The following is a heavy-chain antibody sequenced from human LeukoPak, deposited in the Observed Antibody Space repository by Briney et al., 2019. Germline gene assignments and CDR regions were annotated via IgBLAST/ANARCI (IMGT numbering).Heavy chain of an antibody. V-gene: IGHV3-53*01. J-gene: IGHJ4*02. Sequence: GGSLRLSCAASGFTVSSNYMSWVRQAPGKGLEWVSVIYSGGSTYYADSVKGRFTISRDNSKNTLYLQMNSLRAEDTAVYYCAKDASPQGSSSPDYWGQGTLVTVSS. CDR3: AKDASPQGSSSPDY. CDR1: GFTVSSNY. CDR2: IYSGGST. D-gene: IGHD6-6*01.